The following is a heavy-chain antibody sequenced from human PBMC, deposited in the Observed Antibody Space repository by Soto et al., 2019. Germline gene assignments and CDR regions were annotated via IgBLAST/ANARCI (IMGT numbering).Heavy chain of an antibody. CDR1: VGSISSSSYY. J-gene: IGHJ6*01. V-gene: IGHV4-39*01. CDR3: ARHDDSSGSYPWPKLQGMQV. CDR2: IYYSGST. Sequence: PSETLSLTCTFSVGSISSSSYYCGWIRQPPWKGLEWIGSIYYSGSTYYNPSLKSRVTISVDTSKNQFSLKLSSVTAADTAVYYCARHDDSSGSYPWPKLQGMQVWGQGTTVSVSS. D-gene: IGHD3-22*01.